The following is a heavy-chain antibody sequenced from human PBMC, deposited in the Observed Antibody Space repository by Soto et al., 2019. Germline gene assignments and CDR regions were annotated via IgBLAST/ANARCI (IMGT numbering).Heavy chain of an antibody. CDR3: ASSVYYYDSSGYYHNWLDP. Sequence: SVKVSCKASGGTFSSYAISWVRQAPGQGLEWMGGIIPIFGTANYAQKFQGRVTITADESTSTAYMELSSLRSEDTAVHYCASSVYYYDSSGYYHNWLDPWGQGTLVTVSS. D-gene: IGHD3-22*01. CDR2: IIPIFGTA. V-gene: IGHV1-69*13. J-gene: IGHJ5*02. CDR1: GGTFSSYA.